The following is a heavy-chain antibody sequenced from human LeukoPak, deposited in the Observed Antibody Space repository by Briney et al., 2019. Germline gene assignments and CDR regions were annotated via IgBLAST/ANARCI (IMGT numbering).Heavy chain of an antibody. D-gene: IGHD6-13*01. V-gene: IGHV3-66*01. J-gene: IGHJ4*02. CDR1: GFTVTSKY. CDR2: IYSGGST. Sequence: GGSLRLSCAASGFTVTSKYISWVRQAPGKGLEWVSVIYSGGSTSYADSVKCRFTISRDNSKNTLYLQMNSLRAEDTAVYYCASDRGVAAHDFWGQGTLVTVSS. CDR3: ASDRGVAAHDF.